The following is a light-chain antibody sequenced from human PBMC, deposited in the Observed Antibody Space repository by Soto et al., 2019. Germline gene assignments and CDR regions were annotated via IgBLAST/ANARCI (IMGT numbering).Light chain of an antibody. CDR2: GAS. CDR1: QSINSE. Sequence: EIVMTQSPATLSLSPGERAALSCMASQSINSELAWYQQKPGQPPRLLIYGASTRATCVPARFTGSESGSEFTLTISGLQSEDFAVYYCQQGHNWPLTFGQGTRLEI. J-gene: IGKJ2*01. CDR3: QQGHNWPLT. V-gene: IGKV3-15*01.